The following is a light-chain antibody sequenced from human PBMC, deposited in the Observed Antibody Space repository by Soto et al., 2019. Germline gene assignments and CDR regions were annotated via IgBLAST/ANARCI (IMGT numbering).Light chain of an antibody. Sequence: QSALTQPLSVSGSPGQSVTISCTGTSSDVGGYNHVSWYQQHPGKAPKLVIYNVNERPSGVPDRFSGSKSGNMASLTISGLQAEDEADYYCCSYAGNYVVFGGGTKLTVL. CDR1: SSDVGGYNH. CDR2: NVN. CDR3: CSYAGNYVV. V-gene: IGLV2-11*01. J-gene: IGLJ2*01.